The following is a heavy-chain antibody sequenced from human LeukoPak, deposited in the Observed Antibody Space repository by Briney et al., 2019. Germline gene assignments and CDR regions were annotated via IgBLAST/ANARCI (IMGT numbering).Heavy chain of an antibody. V-gene: IGHV3-23*01. CDR2: FSGSGGNT. J-gene: IGHJ4*02. Sequence: GGSLRLTCAVSGFTFSSYSMNWVRQAPGKGLEWVSAFSGSGGNTYYADSVRGRFTFSRDDSKNTLYLQMNSLRAEDTAVYYCAKGIRSGWYYFDYWGQGTLVAVSS. CDR1: GFTFSSYS. D-gene: IGHD6-13*01. CDR3: AKGIRSGWYYFDY.